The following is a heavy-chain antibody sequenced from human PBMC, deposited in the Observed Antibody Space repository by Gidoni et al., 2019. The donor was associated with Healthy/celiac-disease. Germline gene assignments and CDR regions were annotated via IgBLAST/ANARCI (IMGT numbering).Heavy chain of an antibody. CDR1: GFTFIDYY. J-gene: IGHJ4*02. CDR3: ARGEHPPSLTMVRGVIFDY. V-gene: IGHV3-11*01. D-gene: IGHD3-10*01. Sequence: QVQLVESGGGLFKPGGSLRLSCAASGFTFIDYYMSWIRQAPGKGLEWVSYISSSGSTIYYADSVKGRFTISRDNANNSLYRQMNSLRAEDTAVYYCARGEHPPSLTMVRGVIFDYWGQGTLVTVSS. CDR2: ISSSGSTI.